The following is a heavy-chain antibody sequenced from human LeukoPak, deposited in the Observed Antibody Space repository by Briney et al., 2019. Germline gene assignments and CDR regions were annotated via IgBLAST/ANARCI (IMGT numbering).Heavy chain of an antibody. Sequence: PGGSLRLSCAASGFTFSDYYMSWIRQAPGKGLEWVSYISSSSSTIYYADSVKGRFTISRDNAKNSLYLQMNSLRDEDTAVYYCARDQVATMVREPEPFDYWGQGTLVTVSS. D-gene: IGHD3-10*01. V-gene: IGHV3-11*04. CDR3: ARDQVATMVREPEPFDY. CDR1: GFTFSDYY. CDR2: ISSSSSTI. J-gene: IGHJ4*02.